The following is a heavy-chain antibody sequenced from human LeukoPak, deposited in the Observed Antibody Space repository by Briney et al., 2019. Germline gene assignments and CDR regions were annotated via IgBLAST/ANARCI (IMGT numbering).Heavy chain of an antibody. D-gene: IGHD1-14*01. CDR1: GGSISSYY. CDR3: ARGPEYWYFDL. CDR2: IYYSGST. Sequence: SSETLSLTCTVSGGSISSYYWSWIRQPPGKGLEWIGYIYYSGSTYYNPSLKSRVTISVDTSKNQFSLKLSSVTAADTAVYYCARGPEYWYFDLWGRGTLVTVSS. V-gene: IGHV4-59*08. J-gene: IGHJ2*01.